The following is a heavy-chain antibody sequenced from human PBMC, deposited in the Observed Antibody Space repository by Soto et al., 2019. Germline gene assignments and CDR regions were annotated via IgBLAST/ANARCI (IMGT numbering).Heavy chain of an antibody. CDR1: GFTFSSYW. CDR3: ARDRGAYNWNYGFAFDI. CDR2: ISSDGSST. J-gene: IGHJ3*02. D-gene: IGHD1-7*01. V-gene: IGHV3-74*01. Sequence: GGSLRLSCAASGFTFSSYWMHWVRQAPGKGLVWVSRISSDGSSTNYADSVKGRFTVSRDNAKNTLYLQMNSLRAEDTAVYYCARDRGAYNWNYGFAFDIWGQGTMVTVSS.